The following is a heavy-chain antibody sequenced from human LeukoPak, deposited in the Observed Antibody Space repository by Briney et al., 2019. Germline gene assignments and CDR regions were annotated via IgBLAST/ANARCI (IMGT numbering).Heavy chain of an antibody. CDR2: IYYSGST. J-gene: IGHJ4*02. CDR3: TSHYGSGFDS. D-gene: IGHD3-10*01. Sequence: NPSETLSLTCTVSVGSISTYYWSWIRQPPGKGLEWIGYIYYSGSTNYNPSLKSRVTISIDTSKYQFSLKLSSVTAADTAMYYCTSHYGSGFDSWGQGTLVTVSS. CDR1: VGSISTYY. V-gene: IGHV4-59*01.